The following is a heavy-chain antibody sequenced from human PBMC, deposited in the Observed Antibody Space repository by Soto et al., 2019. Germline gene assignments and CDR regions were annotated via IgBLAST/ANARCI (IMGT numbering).Heavy chain of an antibody. J-gene: IGHJ6*02. CDR2: ISYDGSNK. D-gene: IGHD3-22*01. V-gene: IGHV3-30*18. CDR3: ANAEYHYDTSGYQSIYGMDV. Sequence: PGGSLRLSCAASGFTFSSYGMHWVRQAPGKGLEWVAVISYDGSNKYYADSVKGRFTISRDNSKNTLYLQMNSLRAEDTAVYYCANAEYHYDTSGYQSIYGMDVWGQGTTVTVSS. CDR1: GFTFSSYG.